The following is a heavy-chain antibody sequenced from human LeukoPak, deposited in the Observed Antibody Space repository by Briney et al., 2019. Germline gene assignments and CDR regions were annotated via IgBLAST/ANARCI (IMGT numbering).Heavy chain of an antibody. CDR3: AKRIAATSFDY. CDR1: GFPFSNYA. CDR2: ISGNGGST. V-gene: IGHV3-23*01. Sequence: GGSLRLSCAASGFPFSNYAMSWVRRAPGKGLEWVSTISGNGGSTYYADSVKGRFTISRDNSKNTVYLQMSSLSVEDTAVYYCAKRIAATSFDYWGQGTLVTVSS. J-gene: IGHJ4*02. D-gene: IGHD6-13*01.